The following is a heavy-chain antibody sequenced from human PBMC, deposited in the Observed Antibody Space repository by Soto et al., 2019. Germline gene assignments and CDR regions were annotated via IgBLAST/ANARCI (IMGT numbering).Heavy chain of an antibody. CDR1: GGTFSSYA. Sequence: GASVKVSCKASGGTFSSYAISWVRQAPGQGLEWMGGIIPIFGTANYAQKFQGRVTITADESTSTAYMELSSLRSEDTAVYYCARYSSGWPIYYGMDVWGQGTTVTVSS. V-gene: IGHV1-69*13. CDR3: ARYSSGWPIYYGMDV. D-gene: IGHD6-19*01. J-gene: IGHJ6*02. CDR2: IIPIFGTA.